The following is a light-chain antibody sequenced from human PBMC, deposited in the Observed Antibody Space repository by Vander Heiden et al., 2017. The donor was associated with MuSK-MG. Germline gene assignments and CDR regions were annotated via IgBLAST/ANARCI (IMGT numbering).Light chain of an antibody. CDR1: QSVLYSSNNKNY. CDR3: QQDDSTPHT. J-gene: IGKJ2*01. Sequence: DIVMTQSPDSLAVSLGERATINCKSSQSVLYSSNNKNYLAWYQQKPGQPPKLLIYWASTRESGVPDRFSGSGSGTDFTPTISSLQAEDVAVYYCQQDDSTPHTFGQGTKLEIK. CDR2: WAS. V-gene: IGKV4-1*01.